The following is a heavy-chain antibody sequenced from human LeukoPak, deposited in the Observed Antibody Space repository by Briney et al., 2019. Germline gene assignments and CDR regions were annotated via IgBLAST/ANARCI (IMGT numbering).Heavy chain of an antibody. V-gene: IGHV3-30-3*01. CDR1: GFTLSSYA. CDR2: ISYDGSNK. CDR3: AREEYYDFWSGYYSPNNWFDP. D-gene: IGHD3-3*01. Sequence: GGSLRLSCAASGFTLSSYAMSWVRQAPGKGLEWVAVISYDGSNKYYADSVKGRFTISRDNSKNTLYLQMNSLRAEDTAVYYCAREEYYDFWSGYYSPNNWFDPWGQGTLVTVSS. J-gene: IGHJ5*02.